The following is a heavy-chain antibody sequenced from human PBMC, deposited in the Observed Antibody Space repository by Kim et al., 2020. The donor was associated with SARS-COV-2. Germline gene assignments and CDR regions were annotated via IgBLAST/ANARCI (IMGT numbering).Heavy chain of an antibody. D-gene: IGHD2-15*01. Sequence: GGSLRLSCAASGFTFSSYGMHWVRQAPGKGLEWVAVIWYDGSNKYYADSVKGRFTISRDNSKNTLYLQMNSLRAEDTAVYYCARERINGRRGIYFDYWGQGTLVTVSS. CDR2: IWYDGSNK. V-gene: IGHV3-33*01. CDR1: GFTFSSYG. CDR3: ARERINGRRGIYFDY. J-gene: IGHJ4*02.